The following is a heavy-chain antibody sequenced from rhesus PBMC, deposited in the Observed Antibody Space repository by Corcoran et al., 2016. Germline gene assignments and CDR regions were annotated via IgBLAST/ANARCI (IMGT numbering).Heavy chain of an antibody. J-gene: IGHJ1*01. V-gene: IGHV4-160*01. D-gene: IGHD4-23*01. CDR2: IYGSGGST. CDR3: ARNSRSNRAEYFEF. CDR1: GGSISSNY. Sequence: QVQLQESGPGLVKPSETLSLTCAVSGGSISSNYWSWIRPPPGTGLEWIGRIYGSGGSTDYNPSLKSRVTISTDTSKNQFSLKLSSVSAADTAVYYCARNSRSNRAEYFEFWGQGALVTVSS.